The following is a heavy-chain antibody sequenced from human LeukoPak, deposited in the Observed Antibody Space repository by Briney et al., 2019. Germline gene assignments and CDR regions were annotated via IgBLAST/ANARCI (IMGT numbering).Heavy chain of an antibody. Sequence: PGGSLRLSCAASGFTFSSFAIHWVRQAPGKGLEYVSAISSNGGSTYYADSVKDRFTISRDNSKNTLYLQMGSLRDGDMAVYYCARIIGAAGTRYFDYWGQGARVTVSS. CDR2: ISSNGGST. CDR1: GFTFSSFA. CDR3: ARIIGAAGTRYFDY. V-gene: IGHV3-64*02. J-gene: IGHJ4*02. D-gene: IGHD6-13*01.